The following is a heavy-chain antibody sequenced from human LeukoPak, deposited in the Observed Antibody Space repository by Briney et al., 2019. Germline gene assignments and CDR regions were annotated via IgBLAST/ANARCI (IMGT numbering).Heavy chain of an antibody. CDR1: GGTFSSYA. Sequence: VRVSCKASGGTFSSYAISWVRQAPGQGLEWMGRIIPIFGTANYAQKFQGRVTITTDESTSTAYMELSSLRSEDTAVYYCARDATAVWYYDSSGYRWFDPWGQGTLVTVSS. J-gene: IGHJ5*02. CDR2: IIPIFGTA. CDR3: ARDATAVWYYDSSGYRWFDP. V-gene: IGHV1-69*13. D-gene: IGHD3-22*01.